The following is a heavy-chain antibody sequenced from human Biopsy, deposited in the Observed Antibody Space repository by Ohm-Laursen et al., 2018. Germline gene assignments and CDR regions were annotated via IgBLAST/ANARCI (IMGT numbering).Heavy chain of an antibody. Sequence: SLRLSCAASGFTFSDYYMSWIRQAPGKGLEWVSYITSGGSTTDYADSVKGRFTISRDNAKSSLFLQMNSLRSEDTAVYYCARDVEGFYSYAMDVWGQGTTVTFSS. CDR3: ARDVEGFYSYAMDV. J-gene: IGHJ6*02. V-gene: IGHV3-11*01. CDR2: ITSGGSTT. CDR1: GFTFSDYY. D-gene: IGHD5-24*01.